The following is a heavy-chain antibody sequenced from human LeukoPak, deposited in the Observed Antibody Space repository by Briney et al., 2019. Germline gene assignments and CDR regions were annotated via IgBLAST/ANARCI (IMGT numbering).Heavy chain of an antibody. CDR2: INSDGSST. CDR3: ARECGDCYRYDAFDI. V-gene: IGHV3-74*01. CDR1: GFTFSSYW. Sequence: GAPRLYCAASGFTFSSYWMHWVRQAPGKGLVWVSRINSDGSSTSYADSVRGRFTISRDNAKNTLYLQMNSLRAEDTAVYYCARECGDCYRYDAFDIWGQGT. D-gene: IGHD2-21*02. J-gene: IGHJ3*02.